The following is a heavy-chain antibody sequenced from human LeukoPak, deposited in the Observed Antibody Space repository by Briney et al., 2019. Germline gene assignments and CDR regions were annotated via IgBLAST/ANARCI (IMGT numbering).Heavy chain of an antibody. CDR3: ARAAGTTAFGY. J-gene: IGHJ4*02. D-gene: IGHD6-13*01. CDR2: IYYSGST. Sequence: SETLSLTCTVSGGSISTYFWSWIRQPPGKGLEWIGYIYYSGSTNYNPSLKSRVTISVDTSKNQFSLKLSSVTAADTAVYYCARAAGTTAFGYWGQGTLVTVSS. V-gene: IGHV4-59*01. CDR1: GGSISTYF.